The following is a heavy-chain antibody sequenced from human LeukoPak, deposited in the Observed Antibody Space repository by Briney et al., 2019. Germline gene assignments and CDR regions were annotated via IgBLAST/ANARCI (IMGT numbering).Heavy chain of an antibody. CDR2: IYTSGST. D-gene: IGHD3-10*01. J-gene: IGHJ4*02. Sequence: SETLSLTCAVSGGSISSYYWSWIRQPAGKGLEWIGRIYTSGSTNYTPSLKSRVTMSVDTSQNPLSLKLSSVTAADTAVYYCARVRRDYYGSGSYLPSYYFDYWGQGTLVTVSS. V-gene: IGHV4-4*07. CDR1: GGSISSYY. CDR3: ARVRRDYYGSGSYLPSYYFDY.